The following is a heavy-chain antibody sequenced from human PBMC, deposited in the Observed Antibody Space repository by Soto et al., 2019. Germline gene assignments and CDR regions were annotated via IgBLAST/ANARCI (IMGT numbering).Heavy chain of an antibody. V-gene: IGHV1-46*01. D-gene: IGHD3-3*01. J-gene: IGHJ6*02. Sequence: GASVKVSCKASGYTFTSYYMHWVRQAPGQGLEWMGIINPSGGSTSYAQKFQGRVTMTRDTPTSTVYMELSSLRSEDTAVYYCARDKRITIFGVVITKYYYYYGMDVWGQGTTVTVSS. CDR1: GYTFTSYY. CDR3: ARDKRITIFGVVITKYYYYYGMDV. CDR2: INPSGGST.